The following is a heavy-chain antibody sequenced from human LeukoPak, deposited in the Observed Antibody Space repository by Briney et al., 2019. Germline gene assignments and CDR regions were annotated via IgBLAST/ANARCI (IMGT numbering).Heavy chain of an antibody. D-gene: IGHD2-2*01. Sequence: GGSLRLSCAASGFTFSSYAMHWVRQAPGKGLEWVAVISYDGSNKYYADSVKGRFTISRDNSKNTLYLQMNSLRAEDTAVYYCARTRHCSTTSCLFYLDYWGQGILVTVSS. CDR1: GFTFSSYA. CDR3: ARTRHCSTTSCLFYLDY. CDR2: ISYDGSNK. J-gene: IGHJ4*02. V-gene: IGHV3-30-3*01.